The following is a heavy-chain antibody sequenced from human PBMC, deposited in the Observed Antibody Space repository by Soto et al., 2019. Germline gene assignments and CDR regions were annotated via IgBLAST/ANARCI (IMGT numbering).Heavy chain of an antibody. V-gene: IGHV3-11*06. CDR3: ARATGSAAAYFDY. CDR2: ISSSSSYT. Sequence: PGGSLRLSCAASGFTFSDYYMSWIRQAPGKGLEWVSYISSSSSYTNYADSVKGRFTISRDNAKNSLYLQMSSLRAEDTAVYYCARATGSAAAYFDYWGQGTLVTVSS. D-gene: IGHD6-13*01. J-gene: IGHJ4*02. CDR1: GFTFSDYY.